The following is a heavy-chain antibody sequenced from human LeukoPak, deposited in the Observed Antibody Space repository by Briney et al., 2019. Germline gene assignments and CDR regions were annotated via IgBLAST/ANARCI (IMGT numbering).Heavy chain of an antibody. CDR2: ISGSGGST. Sequence: GGSLRPSCAASGFTFSSYAMSWVRQAPGKGLEWVSAISGSGGSTYYADSVKGRFTISRDNSKNTLYLQMNSLRAEDTAVYYCAKDQHSSGYYLDYFDYWGQGTLVTVSS. V-gene: IGHV3-23*01. CDR1: GFTFSSYA. CDR3: AKDQHSSGYYLDYFDY. D-gene: IGHD3-22*01. J-gene: IGHJ4*02.